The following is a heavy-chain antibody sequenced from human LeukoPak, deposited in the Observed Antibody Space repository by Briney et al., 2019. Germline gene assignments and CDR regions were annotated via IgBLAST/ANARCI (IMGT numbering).Heavy chain of an antibody. V-gene: IGHV4-31*03. CDR3: ARMGDGYNRRDFDY. Sequence: SETLSLTCTVSGGSISSGGYYWNWIRQHPGKGLEWIGYIHYTGSTYYNPSLKSRVTISIDTPKNQFSLKLNSVTAADTAVYYCARMGDGYNRRDFDYWGQGTLVSVSS. CDR2: IHYTGST. CDR1: GGSISSGGYY. J-gene: IGHJ4*02. D-gene: IGHD5-24*01.